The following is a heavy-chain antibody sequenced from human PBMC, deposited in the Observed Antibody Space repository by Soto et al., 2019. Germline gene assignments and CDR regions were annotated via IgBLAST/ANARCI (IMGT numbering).Heavy chain of an antibody. V-gene: IGHV3-48*01. CDR1: GFTFSTYN. D-gene: IGHD3-22*01. Sequence: QTGGSLRLSCAASGFTFSTYNMNWVRQAPGKGLEWVSYISSSSSTIHYADSVKGRFTISRDNAKNSLYLQMNSLRAEDTAVYYCTRDDYPYYDDSSGYHFDYWGQGTLVTVSS. CDR2: ISSSSSTI. J-gene: IGHJ4*02. CDR3: TRDDYPYYDDSSGYHFDY.